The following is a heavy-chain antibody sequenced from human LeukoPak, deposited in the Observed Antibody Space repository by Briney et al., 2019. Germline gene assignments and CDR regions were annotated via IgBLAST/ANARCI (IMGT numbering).Heavy chain of an antibody. CDR3: ARHRSSGYPSYYYYYMDV. CDR1: GRPISSSSYY. D-gene: IGHD3-22*01. J-gene: IGHJ6*03. Sequence: SDTLSLTCTVSGRPISSSSYYWGWIPQPPGTGLEWIGSIDYSGSNYYNPSIKSRVTTSVDTSKNHFSLKLSSVTAADTAVYYCARHRSSGYPSYYYYYMDVWGKGTTVTVSS. CDR2: IDYSGSN. V-gene: IGHV4-39*01.